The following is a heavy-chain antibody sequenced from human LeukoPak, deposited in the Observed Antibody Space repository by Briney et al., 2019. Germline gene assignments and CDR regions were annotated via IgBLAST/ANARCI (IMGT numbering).Heavy chain of an antibody. J-gene: IGHJ4*02. CDR2: INHSGST. CDR3: ARRYYYDSSGYYGYFDY. CDR1: GGSFSGYY. D-gene: IGHD3-22*01. V-gene: IGHV4-34*01. Sequence: SETLSLTCAVYGGSFSGYYWGWIRQPPGKGLEWIGEINHSGSTNYNPSLKSRVTISVDTSKNQFSLKLSSVTAADTAVYYCARRYYYDSSGYYGYFDYWGQGTLVTVSS.